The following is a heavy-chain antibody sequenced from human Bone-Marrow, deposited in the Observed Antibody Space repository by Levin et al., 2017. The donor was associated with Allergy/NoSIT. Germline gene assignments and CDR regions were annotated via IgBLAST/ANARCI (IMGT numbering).Heavy chain of an antibody. Sequence: SQTLSLTCNVSGASISGGSYYWTWIRQPAGKGLEWIGRISTNGDTNYSPSLKSRVSISFDRSNNHFSLKVTSVTAADTAMYYCARDSGFGWIPGSRGQGTLVTVSS. CDR1: GASISGGSYY. V-gene: IGHV4-61*02. J-gene: IGHJ1*01. CDR2: ISTNGDT. D-gene: IGHD6-19*01. CDR3: ARDSGFGWIPGS.